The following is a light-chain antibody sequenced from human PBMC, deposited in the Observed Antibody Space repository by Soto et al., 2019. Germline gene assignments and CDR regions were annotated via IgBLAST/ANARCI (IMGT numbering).Light chain of an antibody. CDR2: KAS. CDR3: QQYNSYPYT. Sequence: DIQMTQSPSTLSASVGDRVTITYRASQSISTYVAWYQQKPGKAPKVLIYKASSLESGVPSRFSGSGSGTDFTLTISSLHPDDFATYYCQQYNSYPYTFGQGTKLEIK. CDR1: QSISTY. J-gene: IGKJ2*01. V-gene: IGKV1-5*03.